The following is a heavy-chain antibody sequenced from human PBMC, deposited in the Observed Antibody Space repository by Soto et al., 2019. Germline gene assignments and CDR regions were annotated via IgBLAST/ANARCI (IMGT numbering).Heavy chain of an antibody. CDR2: IHSGGNT. D-gene: IGHD2-21*02. Sequence: EVQLVESGGALVQPGGSLRLSCAVSGFSVSGTFMNWVRQATGKGLEWVAVIHSGGNTFYGDSVKGRFTISRDNSKNMVYLQMTSLRGDDTAVYFWARALVTTPPRTFDYWGQGTLVTVSS. CDR1: GFSVSGTF. J-gene: IGHJ4*02. CDR3: ARALVTTPPRTFDY. V-gene: IGHV3-66*01.